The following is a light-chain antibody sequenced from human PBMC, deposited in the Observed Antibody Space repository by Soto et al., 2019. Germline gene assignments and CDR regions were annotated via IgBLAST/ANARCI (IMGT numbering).Light chain of an antibody. Sequence: QSALTQPASVSGSPGQSITISCTGTSSGVGGYNYVSWYQQHPGKAPKLMIYEVTDRPSGVSNRFSGSKSGNTASLTISGLQAEDEAEYYCSSYTNINTRACVFGTGTKLTVL. V-gene: IGLV2-14*01. CDR3: SSYTNINTRACV. CDR1: SSGVGGYNY. CDR2: EVT. J-gene: IGLJ1*01.